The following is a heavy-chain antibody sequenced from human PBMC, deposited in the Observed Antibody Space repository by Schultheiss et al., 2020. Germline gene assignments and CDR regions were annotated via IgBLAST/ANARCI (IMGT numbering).Heavy chain of an antibody. V-gene: IGHV3-48*04. D-gene: IGHD6-6*01. CDR1: GFTFSSYA. Sequence: GGSLRLSCAASGFTFSSYAMSWVRQAPGKGLEWVSYISSSGSTIYYADSVKGRFTISRDNAKNSLYLQMNSLRAEDTAVYYCARDEYSSPIAYWGQGTLVTVSS. CDR3: ARDEYSSPIAY. CDR2: ISSSGSTI. J-gene: IGHJ4*02.